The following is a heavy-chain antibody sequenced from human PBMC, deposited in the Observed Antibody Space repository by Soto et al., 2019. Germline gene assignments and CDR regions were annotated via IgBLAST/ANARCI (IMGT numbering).Heavy chain of an antibody. Sequence: GGSLRLSCAASGFTFSSYAMHWVRQAPGKGLEWVAVISYDGSNKYYADSVKGRFTISRDNSKNTLYLQMNSLRAEDTAVYYCARETRAYGDSPGAFDIWGQGTMVTVSS. J-gene: IGHJ3*02. CDR3: ARETRAYGDSPGAFDI. CDR2: ISYDGSNK. D-gene: IGHD4-17*01. CDR1: GFTFSSYA. V-gene: IGHV3-30-3*01.